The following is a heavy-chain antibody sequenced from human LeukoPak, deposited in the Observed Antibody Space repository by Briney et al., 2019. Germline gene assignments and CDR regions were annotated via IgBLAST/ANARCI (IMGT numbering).Heavy chain of an antibody. CDR3: ARDSSSSFTFDY. Sequence: ASVKVSCKVSGYTLTELSMHWVRQAPGKGLEWMGGFDPEDGETIYAQKFQGRVTMTRDTSTSTVYMELSSLRSEDTAVYYCARDSSSSFTFDYWGQGTLVTVSS. D-gene: IGHD6-13*01. V-gene: IGHV1-24*01. CDR1: GYTLTELS. J-gene: IGHJ4*02. CDR2: FDPEDGET.